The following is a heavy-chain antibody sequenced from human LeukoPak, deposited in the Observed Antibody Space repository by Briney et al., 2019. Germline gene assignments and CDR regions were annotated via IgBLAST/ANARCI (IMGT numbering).Heavy chain of an antibody. J-gene: IGHJ6*02. V-gene: IGHV3-43*02. CDR2: IGEDGSTT. D-gene: IGHD3-9*01. CDR1: VLAFENYS. CDR3: AKGFSILTSKLYFFYPGFDV. Sequence: PGGSLRLFCAASVLAFENYSMNWVRQAPGEGLEWVSLIGEDGSTTWYADSVKGRFTISRDNGKNSLYLHMNSLRPEDTDLYYCAKGFSILTSKLYFFYPGFDVWGQGTPVTVSS.